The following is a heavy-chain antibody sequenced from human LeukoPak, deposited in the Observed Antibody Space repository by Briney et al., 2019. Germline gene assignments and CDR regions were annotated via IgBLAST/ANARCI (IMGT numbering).Heavy chain of an antibody. J-gene: IGHJ4*02. V-gene: IGHV1-18*01. D-gene: IGHD1-26*01. CDR3: ARGGGYSGSLSADY. CDR2: IGVYNGNT. Sequence: ASVKVSFKASGYSFTSYGISWVRQAPGQGLEWMGWIGVYNGNTNYAQNLQGRVTMTTDTSTSTAYMELRSLRSDDTAVYYCARGGGYSGSLSADYWGQGTLVTVSS. CDR1: GYSFTSYG.